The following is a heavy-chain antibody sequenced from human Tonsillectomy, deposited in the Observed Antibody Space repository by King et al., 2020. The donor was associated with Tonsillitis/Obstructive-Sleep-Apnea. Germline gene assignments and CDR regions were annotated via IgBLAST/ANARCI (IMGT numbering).Heavy chain of an antibody. J-gene: IGHJ4*02. CDR1: GITFSSYA. CDR3: AKAMVQGIIITIFDY. V-gene: IGHV3-23*04. D-gene: IGHD3-10*01. CDR2: ISGGGGST. Sequence: VQLVESGGGLVQPGGSLRLSCAASGITFSSYAMSWVRPAPGKGLEWVSTISGGGGSTYYADSVKGRFTISRDNSKNTLYLQMNSLRAEDKAVYYCAKAMVQGIIITIFDYWGQGTLVTVSS.